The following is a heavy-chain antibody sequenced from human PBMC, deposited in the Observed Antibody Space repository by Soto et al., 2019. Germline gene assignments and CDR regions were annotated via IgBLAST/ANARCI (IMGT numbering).Heavy chain of an antibody. CDR3: ARDSSSWYWGSYSYDMDV. D-gene: IGHD6-13*01. Sequence: SQTLSLTCAISGDRVFSNSAAWNWFRQSPSRGLEWLGRTYYRSKWYNDYAVSVKSRITINPDTSKNQFSLQLNSVTPEDTAVFYCARDSSSWYWGSYSYDMDVWGQGTTVT. V-gene: IGHV6-1*01. J-gene: IGHJ6*02. CDR2: TYYRSKWYN. CDR1: GDRVFSNSAA.